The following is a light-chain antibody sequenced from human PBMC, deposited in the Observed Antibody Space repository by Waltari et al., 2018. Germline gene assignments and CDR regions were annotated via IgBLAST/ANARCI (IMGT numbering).Light chain of an antibody. CDR2: EDT. CDR1: ELPRKY. J-gene: IGLJ1*01. Sequence: SYELTQPPSVSVSPGQTARITCSGHELPRKYAYWFQQKSGQAPRLVIYEDTKRPSGIPERFSGPSSGTVATWTISGAQVDDEADYYCYSSDSTGLQVFGGGTTVVVL. V-gene: IGLV3-10*01. CDR3: YSSDSTGLQV.